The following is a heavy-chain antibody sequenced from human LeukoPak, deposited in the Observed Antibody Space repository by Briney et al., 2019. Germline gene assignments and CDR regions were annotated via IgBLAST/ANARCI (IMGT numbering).Heavy chain of an antibody. CDR1: GGSLSSYY. Sequence: SETLSLTCTVSGGSLSSYYGSWIRQPPGKGPEWIGYIYYSGSTNYNPSLKSRVTISVDTYKNQFSLKLSSVTAADTAVYYCASTEYYGMDVWGQGTTVTVSS. CDR2: IYYSGST. J-gene: IGHJ6*02. V-gene: IGHV4-59*01. CDR3: ASTEYYGMDV.